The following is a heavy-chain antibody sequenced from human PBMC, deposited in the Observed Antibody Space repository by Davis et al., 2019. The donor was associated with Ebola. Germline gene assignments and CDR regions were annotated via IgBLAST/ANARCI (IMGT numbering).Heavy chain of an antibody. CDR1: VITFSSYA. CDR2: ISGSGGST. J-gene: IGHJ6*02. V-gene: IGHV3-23*01. D-gene: IGHD2-8*01. Sequence: GESLKISCTDSVITFSSYAMTWVRQAPGKGLEWVSAISGSGGSTYYADSVKGRFTISRDNSKNTLYLQMNSLRAEDTAVYYCARGQGYCTNGVCLGGYYYYYGMDVWGQGTTVTVSS. CDR3: ARGQGYCTNGVCLGGYYYYYGMDV.